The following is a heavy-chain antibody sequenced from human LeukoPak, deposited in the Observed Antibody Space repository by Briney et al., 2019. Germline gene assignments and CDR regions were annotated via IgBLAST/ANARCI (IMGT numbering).Heavy chain of an antibody. D-gene: IGHD5-12*01. Sequence: PGRSLRLSCAASGFTFSSYGMHWVRQAPGKGLEWVAVIWYDGSNKYYADSVKGRFTISRDNSKNTLYLKMNSLRAEDTAVYYCARDGYQSHNWFDPWGQGTLVTVSS. CDR2: IWYDGSNK. CDR3: ARDGYQSHNWFDP. J-gene: IGHJ5*02. V-gene: IGHV3-33*01. CDR1: GFTFSSYG.